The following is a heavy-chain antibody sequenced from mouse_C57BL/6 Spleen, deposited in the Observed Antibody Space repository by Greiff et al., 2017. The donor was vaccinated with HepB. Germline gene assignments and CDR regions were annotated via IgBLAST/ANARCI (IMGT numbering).Heavy chain of an antibody. CDR3: ARSSYAMDY. CDR1: GFTFSDYG. CDR2: ISSGSSTI. V-gene: IGHV5-17*01. D-gene: IGHD6-1*01. Sequence: EVQRVESGGGLVKPGGSLKLSCAASGFTFSDYGMHWVRQAPEQGLEWVAYISSGSSTIYYADTVKGRFTISRDNAKNTLFLQMTSLRSEDTAMYYCARSSYAMDYWGQGTSVTVSS. J-gene: IGHJ4*01.